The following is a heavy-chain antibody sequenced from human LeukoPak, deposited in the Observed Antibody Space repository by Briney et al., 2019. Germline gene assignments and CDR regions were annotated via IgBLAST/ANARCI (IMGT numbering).Heavy chain of an antibody. CDR2: ISASSGTI. V-gene: IGHV3-48*04. CDR3: ARAGDSSSSRYFDY. CDR1: GFSFSSSI. Sequence: PGGSLRLSCAGFGFSFSSSIMNWVRQAPGKGLEWIAYISASSGTIYYADSVKGRFTISRDNARNSLYLQMNSLRAEDTAVYYCARAGDSSSSRYFDYWGQGTLVTVSS. J-gene: IGHJ4*02. D-gene: IGHD6-6*01.